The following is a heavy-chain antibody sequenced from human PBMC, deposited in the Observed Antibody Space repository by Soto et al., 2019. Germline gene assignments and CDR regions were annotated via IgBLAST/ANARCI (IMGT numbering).Heavy chain of an antibody. Sequence: GGSLRLSCAASGFTFSSYSMNWVRQAPGKGLEWVSSISSSSSYIYYADSVKGRFTISRDNAKNSLYLQMNSLRAEDTAVYYCARDVRFLEWLSYFDYWGQGTLVTVSS. J-gene: IGHJ4*02. CDR3: ARDVRFLEWLSYFDY. D-gene: IGHD3-3*01. CDR2: ISSSSSYI. V-gene: IGHV3-21*01. CDR1: GFTFSSYS.